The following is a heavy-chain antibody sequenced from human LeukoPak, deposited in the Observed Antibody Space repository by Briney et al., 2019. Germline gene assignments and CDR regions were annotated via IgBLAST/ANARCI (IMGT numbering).Heavy chain of an antibody. CDR1: GFTFSSYG. CDR2: ISYDGSTK. Sequence: GGSLRLSCAASGFTFSSYGMHWVRQAPGKGLEWVAVISYDGSTKYYADSVKGRFTISRDNSKNTLYLQMNSLRAEGTAVYYCAKDLKQWTTREDNWFDPWGQGTLVTVSS. D-gene: IGHD6-19*01. J-gene: IGHJ5*02. V-gene: IGHV3-30*18. CDR3: AKDLKQWTTREDNWFDP.